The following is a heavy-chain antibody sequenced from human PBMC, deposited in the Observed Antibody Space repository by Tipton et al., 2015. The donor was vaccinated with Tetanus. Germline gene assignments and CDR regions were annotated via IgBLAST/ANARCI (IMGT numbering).Heavy chain of an antibody. J-gene: IGHJ6*02. V-gene: IGHV1-8*02. CDR2: LNPKSGSA. D-gene: IGHD2-2*01. Sequence: QLVQSGAEVKKPGASVKVSCKASGYTFTSYGLNWVRKAAGRGFEWMGWLNPKSGSAAYAPRFQGRATMTTNTSITTAFMEVASLTYEDTAVYYCASGSSIRHGLDVWGHGTSVTVSS. CDR3: ASGSSIRHGLDV. CDR1: GYTFTSYG.